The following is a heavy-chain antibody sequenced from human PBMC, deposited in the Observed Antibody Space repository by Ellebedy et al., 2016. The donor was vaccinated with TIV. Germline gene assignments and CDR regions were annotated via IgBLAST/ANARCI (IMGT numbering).Heavy chain of an antibody. J-gene: IGHJ4*02. CDR2: IHYSGST. CDR1: GGSIRSYSYY. D-gene: IGHD6-19*01. Sequence: MPSETLSLTCPVSGGSIRSYSYYWGWIRQLPGKGLEWIGSIHYSGSTYYNPSLQSRVTISVDTSTNQFSLKLSSVTAADTAVYYCASETVAGSEGFWGQGTLVTVSS. V-gene: IGHV4-39*01. CDR3: ASETVAGSEGF.